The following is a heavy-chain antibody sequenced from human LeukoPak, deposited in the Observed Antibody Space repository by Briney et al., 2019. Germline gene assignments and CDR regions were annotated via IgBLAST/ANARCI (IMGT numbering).Heavy chain of an antibody. V-gene: IGHV3-23*01. Sequence: PGGSLRLSCAASGFTFSSYAMSWVRQAPGKGLEWVSAISGSGGSTYYADSVKGRFTISRDNSRNTMYLQMNSLRAEDTAVYYCAKDPLVPLWPPYYFDYWGQGTLVTVSS. CDR2: ISGSGGST. CDR3: AKDPLVPLWPPYYFDY. J-gene: IGHJ4*02. CDR1: GFTFSSYA. D-gene: IGHD5-18*01.